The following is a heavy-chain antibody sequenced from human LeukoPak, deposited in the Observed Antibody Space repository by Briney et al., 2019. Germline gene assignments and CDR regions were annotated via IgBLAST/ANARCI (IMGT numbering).Heavy chain of an antibody. CDR2: IGTTGDT. CDR1: GFTFSSYD. CDR3: ARESGSGWYVGDDGFDI. D-gene: IGHD6-19*01. J-gene: IGHJ3*02. Sequence: GGSLRLSCAASGFTFSSYDIHWVRQSTRKGLEWVSSIGTTGDTHYVGSVKGRFTISRENARNSVYLQVNSLRVGDTAVYYCARESGSGWYVGDDGFDIWGKGTMVTVAS. V-gene: IGHV3-13*01.